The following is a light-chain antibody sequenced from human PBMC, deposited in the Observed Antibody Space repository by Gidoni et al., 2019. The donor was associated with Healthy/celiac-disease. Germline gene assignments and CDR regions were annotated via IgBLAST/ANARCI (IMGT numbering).Light chain of an antibody. J-gene: IGLJ2*01. Sequence: SYELTQPPSVSVSPGQTASITCSGDKLGDKYACWYQQKPGQSPVLVIYQDSKRPSGIPERFSGSNSANTATLTISGTQAMDEADYYCQAWDSSHVVFGGGTKLTVL. CDR1: KLGDKY. CDR2: QDS. CDR3: QAWDSSHVV. V-gene: IGLV3-1*01.